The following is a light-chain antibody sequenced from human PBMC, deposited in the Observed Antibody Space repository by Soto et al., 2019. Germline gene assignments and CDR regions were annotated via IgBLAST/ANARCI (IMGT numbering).Light chain of an antibody. CDR1: QSISSW. V-gene: IGKV1-5*03. CDR3: QQYNSYPFT. J-gene: IGKJ3*01. Sequence: DIQMTQSPSTLSASVGDRVTITCRASQSISSWLAWYQQKPGKAPKLLIYKASSLESGVPLRFSGSGSGTEFTLTISRLQPDDFATYYCQQYNSYPFTFGPGTKVDIK. CDR2: KAS.